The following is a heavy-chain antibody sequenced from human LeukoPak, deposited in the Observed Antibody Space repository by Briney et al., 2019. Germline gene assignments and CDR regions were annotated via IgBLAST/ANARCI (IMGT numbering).Heavy chain of an antibody. CDR3: ARAPVLRYFDWYFDY. D-gene: IGHD3-9*01. V-gene: IGHV4-59*01. CDR1: GGSISRYY. J-gene: IGHJ4*02. CDR2: IYYSGST. Sequence: SEALSLTCTVPGGSISRYYWSWIRQPPGKGLEWIGYIYYSGSTNYNPSLKSRVTISVDTSKNQFSLKLSSVTAADTAVYYCARAPVLRYFDWYFDYWGQGTLVTVSS.